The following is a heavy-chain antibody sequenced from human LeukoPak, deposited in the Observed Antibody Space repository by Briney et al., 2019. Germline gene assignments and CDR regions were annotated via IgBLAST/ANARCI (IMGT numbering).Heavy chain of an antibody. Sequence: RGSLRLSCAASGFSFSNHYMRWIRQAPGKGLEWVANINEDGSNKWHLGSVKGRFTVSRDNARNALYLQMNSLRVEDTAVYYCTRVIVAVPGYFDYFDFWGQGALVTVSS. D-gene: IGHD6-19*01. CDR3: TRVIVAVPGYFDYFDF. CDR1: GFSFSNHY. V-gene: IGHV3-7*01. CDR2: INEDGSNK. J-gene: IGHJ4*02.